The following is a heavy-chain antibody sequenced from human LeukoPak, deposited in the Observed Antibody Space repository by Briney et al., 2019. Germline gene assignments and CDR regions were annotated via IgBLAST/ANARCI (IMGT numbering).Heavy chain of an antibody. CDR2: ITSKTNGGKT. CDR3: TEALVH. V-gene: IGHV3-15*01. J-gene: IGHJ4*02. CDR1: GFTFSDAW. D-gene: IGHD6-13*01. Sequence: GGSLRLSCAASGFTFSDAWMTWVRLAPGRGLEWVGRITSKTNGGKTEYAAIVKGRFTISRDDSKDTLFLQMDSLTTEDTAVYYCTEALVHWGQGARVTVSS.